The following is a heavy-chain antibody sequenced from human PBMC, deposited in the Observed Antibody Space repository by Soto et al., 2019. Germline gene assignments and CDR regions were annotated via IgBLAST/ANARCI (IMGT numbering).Heavy chain of an antibody. Sequence: ASVKVSCKASGYTFTGYYMHWVRQAPGQGLEWMGWINPNSGGTNYAQKFQGWVTMTRDTSISTAYMELSRLRSDDTAVYYCARGGGYSSSSYYYYRDVWGKGTTVTVSS. V-gene: IGHV1-2*04. CDR3: ARGGGYSSSSYYYYRDV. D-gene: IGHD6-6*01. CDR1: GYTFTGYY. J-gene: IGHJ6*03. CDR2: INPNSGGT.